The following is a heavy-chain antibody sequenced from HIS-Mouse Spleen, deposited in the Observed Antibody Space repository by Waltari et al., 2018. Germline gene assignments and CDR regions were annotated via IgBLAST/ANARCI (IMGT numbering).Heavy chain of an antibody. V-gene: IGHV3-53*02. J-gene: IGHJ4*02. Sequence: EVQLVETGGGLIQPGGSLRLSCAASGFTFSSNYLSWVRQAPGKGLEWVSVIYSGGSTYYADSVKGRFTISRDNSKNTLYLQMNSLRAEDTAVYYCARHYYYGSGSYYFDYWGQGTLVTVSS. D-gene: IGHD3-10*01. CDR2: IYSGGST. CDR3: ARHYYYGSGSYYFDY. CDR1: GFTFSSNY.